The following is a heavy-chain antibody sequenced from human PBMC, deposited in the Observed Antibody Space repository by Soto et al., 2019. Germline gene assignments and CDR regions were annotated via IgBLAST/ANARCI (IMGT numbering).Heavy chain of an antibody. D-gene: IGHD3-16*01. CDR1: GLTVGHNY. Sequence: PGGSLRLSCIASGLTVGHNYMAGDRQAPEMGLEWVSILYTEGTTYYADSVKGRFTISRGSSKNTRLLQMDSLRAEDTAVYYCVRPRPSGENYGMDVWGQGTTVTVSS. CDR3: VRPRPSGENYGMDV. V-gene: IGHV3-53*01. CDR2: LYTEGTT. J-gene: IGHJ6*02.